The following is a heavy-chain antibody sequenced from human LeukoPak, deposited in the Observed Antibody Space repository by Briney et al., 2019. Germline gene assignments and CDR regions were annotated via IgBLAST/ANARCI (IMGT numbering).Heavy chain of an antibody. CDR2: INPNSGGT. CDR3: ARDGRRGYSGYDSQLFDY. Sequence: ASVKVSCKASGYTFTGYYMHWVRQAPGQGLEWMGWINPNSGGTNYAQKFQGRVTMTRDTSISTAYMELSRLRSDDTAVYYCARDGRRGYSGYDSQLFDYWGQGTLVAVSS. D-gene: IGHD5-12*01. CDR1: GYTFTGYY. J-gene: IGHJ4*02. V-gene: IGHV1-2*02.